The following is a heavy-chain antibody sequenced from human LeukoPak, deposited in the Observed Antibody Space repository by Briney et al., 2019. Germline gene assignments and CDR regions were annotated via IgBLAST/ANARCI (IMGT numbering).Heavy chain of an antibody. CDR3: ARVVVVAATNFDY. J-gene: IGHJ4*02. V-gene: IGHV4-34*01. Sequence: PSETLSLTCAVYGGSFSGYYWSWIRQPPGKGLEWIGEINHGGSTNYNPSLKSRVTISVDTSKNQFSLKLSSVTAADTAVYYCARVVVVAATNFDYWGQGTLVTVSS. D-gene: IGHD2-15*01. CDR1: GGSFSGYY. CDR2: INHGGST.